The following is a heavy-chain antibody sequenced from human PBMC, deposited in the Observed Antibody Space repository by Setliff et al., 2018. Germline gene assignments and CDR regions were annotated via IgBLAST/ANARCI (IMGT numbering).Heavy chain of an antibody. CDR3: ARGRGLEWLPESWFDP. D-gene: IGHD3-3*01. V-gene: IGHV4-39*07. CDR2: IYYSGST. CDR1: GGSISSGSYY. Sequence: SETLSLTCTVSGGSISSGSYYWSWIRQPAGKGLEWIGRIYYSGSTYYNPSLKSRVTISVDTSKSHFSLKLSSVTAADTAVYYCARGRGLEWLPESWFDPWGQGTLVTVSS. J-gene: IGHJ5*02.